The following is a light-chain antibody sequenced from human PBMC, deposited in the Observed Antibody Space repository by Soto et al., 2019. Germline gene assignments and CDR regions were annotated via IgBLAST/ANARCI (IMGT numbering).Light chain of an antibody. V-gene: IGKV3-11*01. J-gene: IGKJ4*01. CDR1: QSVSNY. Sequence: EKVLTQSPATLSIYPGERATLSCRASQSVSNYLAWYQQKPGQAPRLLIYDASNRASGIPARFSGSGSGTDFTLTISSLYPEDFAVYYCQQRSNGPPVTFRGGT. CDR2: DAS. CDR3: QQRSNGPPVT.